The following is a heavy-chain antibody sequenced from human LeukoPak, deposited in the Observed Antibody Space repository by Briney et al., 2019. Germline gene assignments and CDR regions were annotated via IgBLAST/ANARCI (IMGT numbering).Heavy chain of an antibody. Sequence: GGSLRLSCAASGFTFSSYAMSWVRQAPGKGLEWVSAISGSGGSTYYADSVKGRFTISRDNSKNTLYLQMNSLRAEDTAVYYCAKVARIAVAGTDYYYGMDVWGPGTTVTVSS. CDR3: AKVARIAVAGTDYYYGMDV. D-gene: IGHD6-19*01. J-gene: IGHJ6*02. CDR2: ISGSGGST. V-gene: IGHV3-23*01. CDR1: GFTFSSYA.